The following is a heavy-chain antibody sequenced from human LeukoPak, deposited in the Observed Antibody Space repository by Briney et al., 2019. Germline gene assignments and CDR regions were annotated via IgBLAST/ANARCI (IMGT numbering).Heavy chain of an antibody. CDR3: AEDGNYYDSSGYLDY. J-gene: IGHJ4*02. CDR2: ISGSGGST. V-gene: IGHV3-23*01. Sequence: AGGSLRLSCAASGFTFSSYAMSWVRPPPGKGLEWVSAISGSGGSTYYADSVKGRFTISRDNSKNTRYLQMNSLRAEDTAVYYCAEDGNYYDSSGYLDYWGQGTLVTVSS. D-gene: IGHD3-22*01. CDR1: GFTFSSYA.